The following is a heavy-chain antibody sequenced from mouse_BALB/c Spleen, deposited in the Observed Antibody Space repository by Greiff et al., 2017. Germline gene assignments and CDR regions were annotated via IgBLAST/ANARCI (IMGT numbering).Heavy chain of an antibody. V-gene: IGHV1-4*02. CDR3: ARRVSYYAMDY. CDR2: INPSTGYT. CDR1: GYTFTSYW. J-gene: IGHJ4*01. Sequence: QVQLQQSAAELARPGASVKMSCKASGYTFTSYWMHWVKQRPGQGLEWIGYINPSTGYTEYNQKFKDKATLTADKSSSTAYMQLSSLTSEDSAVYYCARRVSYYAMDYWGQGTSVTVSS.